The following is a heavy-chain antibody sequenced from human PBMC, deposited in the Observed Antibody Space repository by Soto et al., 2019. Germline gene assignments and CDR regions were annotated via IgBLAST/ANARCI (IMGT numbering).Heavy chain of an antibody. Sequence: QVQLVQSGAEVKKPGSSVKVSCKASGGTFSSYAISWVRQAPGQGLEWMGGIIPIFGTANYAQKFQGRVTITADESTSTAYMELSGLRSEDTAVYYCARDKGYCSSTSCSYGMDVWGQGTTVTVSS. CDR1: GGTFSSYA. V-gene: IGHV1-69*01. J-gene: IGHJ6*02. D-gene: IGHD2-2*01. CDR2: IIPIFGTA. CDR3: ARDKGYCSSTSCSYGMDV.